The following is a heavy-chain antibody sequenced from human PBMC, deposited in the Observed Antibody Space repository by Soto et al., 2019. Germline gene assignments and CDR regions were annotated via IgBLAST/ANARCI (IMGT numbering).Heavy chain of an antibody. J-gene: IGHJ6*02. V-gene: IGHV4-4*07. CDR2: IYTSGST. Sequence: PSETLSLTCTVSGGSISSYYWSWIRQPAGKGLEWIGRIYTSGSTNYNPSLKSRVTMSVDTSKNQFSLKLSSVTAADTAVYYCARDLQKMVSLGYYYYGMDVWGQGTTVTVSS. CDR1: GGSISSYY. CDR3: ARDLQKMVSLGYYYYGMDV. D-gene: IGHD6-13*01.